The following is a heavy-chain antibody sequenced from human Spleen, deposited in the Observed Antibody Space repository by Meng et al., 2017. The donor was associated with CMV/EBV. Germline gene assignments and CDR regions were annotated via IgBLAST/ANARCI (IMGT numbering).Heavy chain of an antibody. J-gene: IGHJ4*02. CDR3: ARAVISGYYFDY. CDR1: GYMFTAYY. D-gene: IGHD1-14*01. CDR2: MNPNSGNT. V-gene: IGHV1-8*03. Sequence: ASVKVSCKTSGYMFTAYYLHWVRQATGQGLEWMGWMNPNSGNTGYAQKFQGRVTITRNTSISTAYMELSSLRSEDTAVYYCARAVISGYYFDYWGQGTLVTVSS.